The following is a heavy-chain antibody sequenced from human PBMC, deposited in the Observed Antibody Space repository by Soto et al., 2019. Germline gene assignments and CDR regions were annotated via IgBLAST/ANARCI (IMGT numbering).Heavy chain of an antibody. CDR1: GYTFTNYA. CDR3: ARAGFCSTTSCSDAFDI. CDR2: INAGNGNT. D-gene: IGHD2-2*01. J-gene: IGHJ3*02. V-gene: IGHV1-3*01. Sequence: QVQLVQSGAEVKKPGASLKVSCKASGYTFTNYAMHWVRQAPGQRPEWMGWINAGNGNTKFSQRFQGRVTITRDTSANIAYMELSSLTSEDTAVYYCARAGFCSTTSCSDAFDIWGQGTMVTVSS.